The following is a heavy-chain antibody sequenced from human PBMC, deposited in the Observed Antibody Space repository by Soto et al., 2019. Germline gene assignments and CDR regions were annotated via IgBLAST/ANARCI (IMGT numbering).Heavy chain of an antibody. CDR1: GGSFSGYQ. J-gene: IGHJ6*03. D-gene: IGHD3-10*01. CDR3: ARGLILWFGELSRRGGYYYYMDV. CDR2: INDSGNI. V-gene: IGHV4-34*01. Sequence: QVQLQQWGAGLLKPSETLSLTCAVYGGSFSGYQWSWIRQTPGKGLEWIGEINDSGNINFNPSLKSRVTILLDTPKKQISLKLSSLTAADSPVYYCARGLILWFGELSRRGGYYYYMDVWGKGTTVTVSS.